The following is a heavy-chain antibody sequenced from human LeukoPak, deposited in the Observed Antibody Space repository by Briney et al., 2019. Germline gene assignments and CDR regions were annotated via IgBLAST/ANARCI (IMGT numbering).Heavy chain of an antibody. D-gene: IGHD3-22*01. CDR3: ARVDSSGYYIDY. V-gene: IGHV4-59*01. Sequence: SETLSLTCTVSGGSISSYYWSWIRQPPGKGLEWIGYIYYSGSTNYNPSLKSRVTISVDTSKNQFSLKLSSVTAADTAVCYCARVDSSGYYIDYWGQGTLVTVSS. J-gene: IGHJ4*02. CDR1: GGSISSYY. CDR2: IYYSGST.